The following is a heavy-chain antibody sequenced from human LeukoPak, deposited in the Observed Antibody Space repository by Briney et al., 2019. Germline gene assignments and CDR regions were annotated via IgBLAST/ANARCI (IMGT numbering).Heavy chain of an antibody. CDR3: ARGPNYVWGSYRYFDY. D-gene: IGHD3-16*02. CDR1: GGSISSGDYY. V-gene: IGHV4-30-4*01. J-gene: IGHJ4*02. CDR2: IYYTGSI. Sequence: PQTLSLTCIVSGGSISSGDYYWSWIRQSPGKGLEWIGYIYYTGSISYNPSLKSRLTISVDTSKNQFSLKQSSVTAADTAVYYCARGPNYVWGSYRYFDYWGQGTLVTVSS.